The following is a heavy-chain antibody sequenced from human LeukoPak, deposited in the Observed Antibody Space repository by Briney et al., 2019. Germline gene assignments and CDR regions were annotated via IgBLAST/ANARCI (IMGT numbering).Heavy chain of an antibody. J-gene: IGHJ4*02. Sequence: ASVKVSCKASGYTFTSYYMHWVRQAPGQGLEWMGIINPSGGSTSYAQKFQDRVTMTRDMSTSTVYMELSSLRSEDTAIYYCAREGRGVPGAIAAVKGFDYWGQGTLVTVSS. CDR3: AREGRGVPGAIAAVKGFDY. V-gene: IGHV1-46*01. CDR1: GYTFTSYY. CDR2: INPSGGST. D-gene: IGHD6-13*01.